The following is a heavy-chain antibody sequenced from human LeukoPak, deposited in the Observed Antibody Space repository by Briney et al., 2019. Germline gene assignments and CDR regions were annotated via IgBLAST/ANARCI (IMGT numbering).Heavy chain of an antibody. V-gene: IGHV3-9*01. CDR1: GFTFDDYA. CDR3: AKGSAGSYYYYGMDV. CDR2: ISWNSGSI. Sequence: GGSLRLSCAASGFTFDDYAMQWVRQAPGKGLEWGSGISWNSGSIGYADSVKGRFTISRDNAKNSLYLQMNSLRAEDTALYYCAKGSAGSYYYYGMDVWGQGTTVTVSS. J-gene: IGHJ6*02.